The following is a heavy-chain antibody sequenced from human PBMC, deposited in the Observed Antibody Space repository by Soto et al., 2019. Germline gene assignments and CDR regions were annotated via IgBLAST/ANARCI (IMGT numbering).Heavy chain of an antibody. CDR2: IIPIFGTV. J-gene: IGHJ2*01. V-gene: IGHV1-69*12. D-gene: IGHD5-12*01. CDR3: ARGNHRWLQLWYFDL. CDR1: GGTFSNYP. Sequence: QVQLVQSGAEVKKPGSSVKVSCKASGGTFSNYPISWVRQAPGQGLEWMGGIIPIFGTVNYAQKFQGRVTITADESTKTADMGLSSLRSEDTAVYYCARGNHRWLQLWYFDLWGRGTLVTVSS.